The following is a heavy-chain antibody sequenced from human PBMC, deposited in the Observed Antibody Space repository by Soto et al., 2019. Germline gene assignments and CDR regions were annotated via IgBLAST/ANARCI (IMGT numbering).Heavy chain of an antibody. D-gene: IGHD4-17*01. CDR1: SFTFSSYP. CDR3: AREFPYGDLEYYFDY. Sequence: QVQMVESGGGVVQPGRSLRLSCAASSFTFSSYPMHWVRQAPGKGLEWVAFTSYDGSYKYYADSVKGRFTISRDNSKNTLYLQMNSLRPEVTAMYYCAREFPYGDLEYYFDYWGQGTLVTVSS. J-gene: IGHJ4*02. V-gene: IGHV3-30-3*01. CDR2: TSYDGSYK.